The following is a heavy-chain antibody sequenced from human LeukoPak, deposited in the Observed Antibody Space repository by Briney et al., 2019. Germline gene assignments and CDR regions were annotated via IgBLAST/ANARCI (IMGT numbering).Heavy chain of an antibody. V-gene: IGHV3-49*04. J-gene: IGHJ4*02. D-gene: IGHD2-2*01. CDR3: TASDHLYCSSISCHFDY. CDR2: IQSRTYGGAT. CDR1: GFTFGDYG. Sequence: PGGSLRLSCTASGFTFGDYGMSWVRQAPGKGLEWVGFIQSRTYGGATQYAASVKGRFTISRDDSKSIAFLQMNSLKTEDTAVYYRTASDHLYCSSISCHFDYWGQGTLVTVSS.